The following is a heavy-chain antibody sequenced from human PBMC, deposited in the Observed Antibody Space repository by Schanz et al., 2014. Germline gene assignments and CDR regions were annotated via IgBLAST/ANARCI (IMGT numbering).Heavy chain of an antibody. D-gene: IGHD6-19*01. CDR1: GGTFSTYV. V-gene: IGHV1-18*01. CDR3: ARGGYSSGWYDRDIAHFDY. J-gene: IGHJ4*02. Sequence: QVQLVQSGAEVKKPGSSMKVSCKASGGTFSTYVVVCVRQAPGQGLQWMGWISPYTGNTNYAQTLQGRITLTTDTATSTAYMELRSLRSDDTAVYYCARGGYSSGWYDRDIAHFDYWGQGTLVTVSS. CDR2: ISPYTGNT.